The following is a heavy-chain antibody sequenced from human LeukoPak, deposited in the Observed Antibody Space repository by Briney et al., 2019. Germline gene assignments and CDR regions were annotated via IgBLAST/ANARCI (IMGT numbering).Heavy chain of an antibody. J-gene: IGHJ6*03. Sequence: SETLSLTCAVYGGSFSGYYWSWIRQPPGKGLEWIGEINHSGSTNYNPSLKSRVTISVDTSKNQFSLKLSSVAAADTAVYYCARRKISYYYYYMDVWGKGTTVTVSS. CDR1: GGSFSGYY. CDR2: INHSGST. CDR3: ARRKISYYYYYMDV. V-gene: IGHV4-34*01.